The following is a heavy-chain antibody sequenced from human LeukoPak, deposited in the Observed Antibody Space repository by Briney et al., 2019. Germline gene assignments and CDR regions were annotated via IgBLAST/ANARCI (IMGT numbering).Heavy chain of an antibody. CDR1: GGSFSGYY. V-gene: IGHV4-34*01. Sequence: SETLSLTCVVYGGSFSGYYWSWIRQPPGKGLEWIGEINHSGSTNYNPSLKSRVTISVDTSKNQFSLKLRSLTAADTAVYYCARARGAVAIDYWGQGTRVTVSS. D-gene: IGHD6-19*01. CDR2: INHSGST. CDR3: ARARGAVAIDY. J-gene: IGHJ4*02.